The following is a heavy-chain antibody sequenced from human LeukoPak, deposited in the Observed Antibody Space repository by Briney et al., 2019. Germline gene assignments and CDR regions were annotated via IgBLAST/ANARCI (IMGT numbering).Heavy chain of an antibody. V-gene: IGHV3-74*01. CDR2: INSDGSWT. Sequence: GGSLRLSCAASGNYWMHWVRQVPGKGLVWVSHINSDGSWTSYADSVKGRFTISKDNAKNTVYLQMNSLRAEGTAVYYCVSFYETYWGRGTLVTVSS. D-gene: IGHD2/OR15-2a*01. CDR3: VSFYETY. J-gene: IGHJ4*02. CDR1: GNYW.